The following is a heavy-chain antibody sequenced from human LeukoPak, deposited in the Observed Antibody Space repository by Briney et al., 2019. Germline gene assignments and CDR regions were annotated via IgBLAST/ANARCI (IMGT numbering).Heavy chain of an antibody. Sequence: PGGSLRLSCAASGFTFSNYWMSWVRQAPGKGLEWVANIKQDGSEKYYVDSVKGRFTISRDNAKSSLYLQMDSLRAEDTAVYYCARGEFHLPFDYWGQGTLVTVSS. D-gene: IGHD3-10*01. V-gene: IGHV3-7*04. J-gene: IGHJ4*02. CDR1: GFTFSNYW. CDR2: IKQDGSEK. CDR3: ARGEFHLPFDY.